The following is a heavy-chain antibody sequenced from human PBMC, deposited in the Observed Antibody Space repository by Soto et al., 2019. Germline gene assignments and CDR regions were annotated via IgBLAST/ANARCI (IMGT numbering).Heavy chain of an antibody. V-gene: IGHV4-31*03. CDR1: RVSISSGSYY. CDR3: ASTLRYCSGGSCYSN. CDR2: IYYSGST. J-gene: IGHJ4*02. Sequence: SETRSLTSPVSRVSISSGSYYWSWIRQHPGKGLEWIGYIYYSGSTYYNRSLKSRVAISVDTSKNQFSLTLSSVTAADTAVYYCASTLRYCSGGSCYSNWGQGTLVTVSS. D-gene: IGHD2-15*01.